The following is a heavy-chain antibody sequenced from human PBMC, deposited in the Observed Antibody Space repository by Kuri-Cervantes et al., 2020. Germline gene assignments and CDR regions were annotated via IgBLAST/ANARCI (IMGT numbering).Heavy chain of an antibody. J-gene: IGHJ4*02. CDR1: GGTFSSYA. CDR2: IIPIFGTA. V-gene: IGHV1-69*13. Sequence: SVKVSCKASGGTFSSYAISWVRQAPGQGLEWMGGIIPIFGTANYAQKFQGRVTITADESTSTAYMELSSVTAADTAVYYCARGRDVWFGELLTLFDYWGQGTLVTVSS. CDR3: ARGRDVWFGELLTLFDY. D-gene: IGHD3-10*01.